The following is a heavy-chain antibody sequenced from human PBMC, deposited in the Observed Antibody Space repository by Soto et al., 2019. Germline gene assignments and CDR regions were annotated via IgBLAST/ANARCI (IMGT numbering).Heavy chain of an antibody. CDR2: INAYNGKT. CDR3: AIVKSVAGRKYYFEY. Sequence: ASVKVSCKASGYTFTSYGISWVRQAPGQGLEWMGWINAYNGKTQYAQKLQGRVTMTTDTSTSTAYMELRSLRSDDTAVYYCAIVKSVAGRKYYFEYWGQGTLVTVAS. V-gene: IGHV1-18*01. CDR1: GYTFTSYG. J-gene: IGHJ4*02. D-gene: IGHD6-13*01.